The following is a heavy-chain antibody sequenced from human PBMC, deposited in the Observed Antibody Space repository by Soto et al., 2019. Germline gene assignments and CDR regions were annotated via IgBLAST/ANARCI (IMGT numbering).Heavy chain of an antibody. CDR1: GGSISSYY. CDR3: ARANRVTGRAFDI. D-gene: IGHD2-8*01. J-gene: IGHJ3*02. V-gene: IGHV4-59*01. Sequence: SETLSLTCTVSGGSISSYYWSWIRQPPGKGLEWIGYIYYSGSTNYNPSLKSRVTISVDTSKNQFSLKLGSVTAADTAVYYCARANRVTGRAFDIWGQGTMVTVSS. CDR2: IYYSGST.